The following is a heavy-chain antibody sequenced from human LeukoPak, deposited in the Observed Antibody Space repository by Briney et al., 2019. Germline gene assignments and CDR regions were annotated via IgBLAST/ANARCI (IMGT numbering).Heavy chain of an antibody. CDR3: AKGGVVHAFNI. D-gene: IGHD2-15*01. Sequence: GGSLRLSCAASGFTFSGSAMHWVRQASGKGLEWVGRIRSKANSYATAYAASVKGRFTISRDDSKNTLYLQMNSLRAEDTAVYYCAKGGVVHAFNIWGQGTMVTVSS. CDR1: GFTFSGSA. J-gene: IGHJ3*02. CDR2: IRSKANSYAT. V-gene: IGHV3-73*01.